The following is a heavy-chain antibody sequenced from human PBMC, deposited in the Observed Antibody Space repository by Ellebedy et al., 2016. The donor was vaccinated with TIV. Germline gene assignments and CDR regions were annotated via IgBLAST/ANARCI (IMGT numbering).Heavy chain of an antibody. Sequence: GESLKISXAASGFTFSSYSMNWVRQAPGKGLEWVSSISSSSSYIYYADSVKGRFTISRDNAKNSLYLQMNSLRAEDTAVYYCAKDYGDYENWFDPWGQGTLVTVSS. CDR1: GFTFSSYS. V-gene: IGHV3-21*01. CDR3: AKDYGDYENWFDP. CDR2: ISSSSSYI. D-gene: IGHD4-17*01. J-gene: IGHJ5*02.